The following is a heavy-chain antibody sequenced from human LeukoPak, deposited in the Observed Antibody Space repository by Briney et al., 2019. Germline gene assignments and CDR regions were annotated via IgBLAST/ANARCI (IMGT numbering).Heavy chain of an antibody. V-gene: IGHV3-30*04. CDR1: GFTFSSYA. Sequence: GGSLRLSCAASGFTFSSYAMHWVRQAPGKGLEWVAVISYDGSNKYYADSVKGRFTISRDNSKNTLYLQMNSLRAEDTAVYYCARGYVRDDWGQGTLVTVSS. J-gene: IGHJ4*02. D-gene: IGHD3-10*02. CDR3: ARGYVRDD. CDR2: ISYDGSNK.